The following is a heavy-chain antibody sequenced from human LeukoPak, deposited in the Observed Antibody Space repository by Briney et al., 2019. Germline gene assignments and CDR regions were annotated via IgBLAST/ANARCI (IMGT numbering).Heavy chain of an antibody. Sequence: PGGSLRLSCTGSGFTFSNYVMSWVRQAPGKRLEWVSGISDSGDDTDYADSVKGRFTISRDNSKNTLYLQMNSLRAEDTAVYYCAKFPITMIVVVPNWGQGTLVTVSS. D-gene: IGHD3-22*01. V-gene: IGHV3-23*01. CDR3: AKFPITMIVVVPN. CDR1: GFTFSNYV. CDR2: ISDSGDDT. J-gene: IGHJ4*02.